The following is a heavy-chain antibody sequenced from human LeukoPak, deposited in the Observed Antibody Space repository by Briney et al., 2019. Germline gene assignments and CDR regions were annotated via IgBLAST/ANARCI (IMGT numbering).Heavy chain of an antibody. CDR2: IKPKTDGETT. CDR3: ITPLPYSAQ. J-gene: IGHJ4*02. Sequence: GGSLRLSCAASGFTFSNAYMNWVRHAPGKGLEWVGRIKPKTDGETTEYAAPVKGRFSISRDDSKNMLYLQMNSLKTEDTAVYYCITPLPYSAQGGQGTLVTVSS. CDR1: GFTFSNAY. V-gene: IGHV3-15*07. D-gene: IGHD2-21*01.